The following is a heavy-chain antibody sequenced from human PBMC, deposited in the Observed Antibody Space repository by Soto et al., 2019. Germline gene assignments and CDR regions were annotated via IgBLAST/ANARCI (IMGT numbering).Heavy chain of an antibody. J-gene: IGHJ4*02. D-gene: IGHD3-22*01. Sequence: QVQLVQSGAEVKKPGSSVKVSCKASGGTFSSYAISWVRQAPGQGLEWMGGIIPIFGTANYAQKFQGRVTITADESTSTAYMELSSLRSEDTAVYYCARDQTPRYYYDSSGYYYPRYHFDYWGQGTLVTVSS. CDR1: GGTFSSYA. CDR2: IIPIFGTA. V-gene: IGHV1-69*01. CDR3: ARDQTPRYYYDSSGYYYPRYHFDY.